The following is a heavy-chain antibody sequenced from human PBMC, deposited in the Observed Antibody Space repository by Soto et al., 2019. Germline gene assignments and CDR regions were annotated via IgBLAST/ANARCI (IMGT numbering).Heavy chain of an antibody. J-gene: IGHJ6*03. D-gene: IGHD3-9*01. CDR1: GFTFSNAW. V-gene: IGHV3-15*01. CDR3: TTETEYLSGYYYYYYMDV. Sequence: GGSLRLSCAASGFTFSNAWMSWVHQAPGKGLEWVGRIKSKTDGGTTDYAAPVKGRFTISRDDSKNTLYLQMNSLKTEDTAVYYCTTETEYLSGYYYYYYMDVWGKGTTVTVSS. CDR2: IKSKTDGGTT.